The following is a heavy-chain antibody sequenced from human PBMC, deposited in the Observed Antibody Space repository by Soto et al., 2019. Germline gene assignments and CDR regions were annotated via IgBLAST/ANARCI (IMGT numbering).Heavy chain of an antibody. D-gene: IGHD3-10*01. CDR3: AIALFSLVLHLLTYNMVV. V-gene: IGHV1-24*01. CDR2: FDPEDGET. Sequence: GASVKVSCKVSGYTLTELSMHWVRQAPGKGLEWMGGFDPEDGETIYAQKFQGRVTMTEDTSTDTAYMELSSLRSEDTAVYYCAIALFSLVLHLLTYNMVVCGPGPSLTVSS. CDR1: GYTLTELS. J-gene: IGHJ6*02.